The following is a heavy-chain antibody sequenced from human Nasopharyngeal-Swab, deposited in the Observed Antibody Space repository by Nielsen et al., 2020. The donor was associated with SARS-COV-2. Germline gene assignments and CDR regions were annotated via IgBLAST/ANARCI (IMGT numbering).Heavy chain of an antibody. V-gene: IGHV3-33*01. D-gene: IGHD2-8*01. CDR2: IWYDGSNK. CDR3: ARMYPGPDY. CDR1: GFTFSSYG. Sequence: GESLKISCAASGFTFSSYGMHWVRQAPGKGLEWVAVIWYDGSNKYYADSVKGRFTISRDNSKNTLYLQMNSLRAEDTAVYYCARMYPGPDYWGQGTPVTVSS. J-gene: IGHJ4*02.